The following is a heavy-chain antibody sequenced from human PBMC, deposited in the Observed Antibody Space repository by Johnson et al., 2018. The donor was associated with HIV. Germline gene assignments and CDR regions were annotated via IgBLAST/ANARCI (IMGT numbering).Heavy chain of an antibody. CDR1: GFTFITYA. V-gene: IGHV3-13*01. CDR2: DT. D-gene: IGHD4-17*01. Sequence: VQLVESGGGLVRPGGSLRPSCAASGFTFITYAMTWVRQAGDTYYPGSVKGRFTISRENAKNSLYLQMNSLRAEDTALYYCARGGVRIYGDYGDSREAFDIWGQGTMVTVSS. CDR3: ARGGVRIYGDYGDSREAFDI. J-gene: IGHJ3*02.